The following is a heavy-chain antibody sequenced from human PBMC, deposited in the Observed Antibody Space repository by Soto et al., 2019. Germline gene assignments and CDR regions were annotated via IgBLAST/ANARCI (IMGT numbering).Heavy chain of an antibody. V-gene: IGHV4-61*01. CDR1: GGSVSSGSYY. Sequence: SETLSLTCTVSGGSVSSGSYYWSWIRQPPGKGLEWIGYIYYSGSTYYNPSLKSRVTISVDTSKNQFSLKLSSVTAADTAVYYCARAPEQWPHPFDYWGQGTLVTVSS. CDR2: IYYSGST. D-gene: IGHD6-19*01. J-gene: IGHJ4*02. CDR3: ARAPEQWPHPFDY.